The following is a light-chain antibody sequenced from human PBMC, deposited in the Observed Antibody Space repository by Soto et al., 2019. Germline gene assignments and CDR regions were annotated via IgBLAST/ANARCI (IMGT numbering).Light chain of an antibody. V-gene: IGLV2-14*01. J-gene: IGLJ1*01. CDR3: SSFTSSSALDV. CDR2: EVS. Sequence: QSALTQPASVSGSPGQSITISCTGTSSDIGAYGFVSWYQHHPGKAPKLLIYEVSYRPSGVSSRFSGSKSGNSASLTISGLQAKDEADYYCSSFTSSSALDVFGPGTKLTVL. CDR1: SSDIGAYGF.